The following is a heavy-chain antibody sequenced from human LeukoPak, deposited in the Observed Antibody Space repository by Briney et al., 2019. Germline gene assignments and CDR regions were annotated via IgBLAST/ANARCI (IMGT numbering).Heavy chain of an antibody. Sequence: GGSPRLSCAASGFTFSNAWMSWVRQAPGKGLNWVARIKSETDGGTTDYAAPVKGRFTISRDDSKNTLYLQMNGLKTEDTAVYFCTTVYDSSGYRFDPWGQGTLVTVSS. J-gene: IGHJ5*02. CDR3: TTVYDSSGYRFDP. D-gene: IGHD3-22*01. CDR2: IKSETDGGTT. V-gene: IGHV3-15*01. CDR1: GFTFSNAW.